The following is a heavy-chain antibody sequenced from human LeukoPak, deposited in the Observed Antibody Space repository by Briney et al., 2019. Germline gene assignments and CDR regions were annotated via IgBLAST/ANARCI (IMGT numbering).Heavy chain of an antibody. Sequence: GGSLRLSCAAPGFTFSSYVMHWLRQAPGQGLEWVAVISDDGNNKYYADSVKGRFTISRDNSKITLYLQMNCLRAEDTAVYYCARETVTVAGGIDYWGQGTLVTVSS. J-gene: IGHJ4*02. CDR1: GFTFSSYV. V-gene: IGHV3-30-3*01. D-gene: IGHD6-19*01. CDR2: ISDDGNNK. CDR3: ARETVTVAGGIDY.